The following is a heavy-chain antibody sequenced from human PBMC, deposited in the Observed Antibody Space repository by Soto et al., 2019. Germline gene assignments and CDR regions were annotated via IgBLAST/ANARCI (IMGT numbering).Heavy chain of an antibody. CDR2: IIPIFGTA. D-gene: IGHD7-27*01. J-gene: IGHJ3*02. Sequence: QVQLVQSGAEVKKPGSSVKVSCKASGGTFSSYAISWVRQAPGQGLEWMGGIIPIFGTANYAQKFQGRVTIPADDSTGPADGELGGRGSEDRAVNSCGGGGGKGGWVGNRVAFDIWAKGQWSPSLQ. V-gene: IGHV1-69*12. CDR3: GGGGGKGGWVGNRVAFDI. CDR1: GGTFSSYA.